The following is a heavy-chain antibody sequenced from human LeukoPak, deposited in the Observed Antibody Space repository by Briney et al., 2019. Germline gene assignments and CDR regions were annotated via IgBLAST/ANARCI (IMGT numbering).Heavy chain of an antibody. CDR2: ISYDGTEK. CDR3: AKVGPYSSGWYGAVDDAFDI. J-gene: IGHJ3*02. Sequence: GGSLRLSCAASGLIFSGYAMHWVRQAPGKGMEWVAVISYDGTEKHYGDSVKGRFTISRDNSKNTLYLQMNSLRVEDPALYYCAKVGPYSSGWYGAVDDAFDIWGQGTMVTVSS. D-gene: IGHD6-19*01. CDR1: GLIFSGYA. V-gene: IGHV3-30-3*01.